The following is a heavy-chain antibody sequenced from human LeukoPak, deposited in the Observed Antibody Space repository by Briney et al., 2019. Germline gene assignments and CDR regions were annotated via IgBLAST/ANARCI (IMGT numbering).Heavy chain of an antibody. J-gene: IGHJ4*02. Sequence: GGSLRLSCAVSGLTFRNASMSWVRQAPGKGLEWVGRIRSKTDGETTDYAAPVKGRFTISRDDSKNTLYLHMNSLITEDTAVYFCAHRDTTMVRVDYWGQGTLVTVSS. CDR1: GLTFRNAS. D-gene: IGHD5-18*01. V-gene: IGHV3-15*01. CDR2: IRSKTDGETT. CDR3: AHRDTTMVRVDY.